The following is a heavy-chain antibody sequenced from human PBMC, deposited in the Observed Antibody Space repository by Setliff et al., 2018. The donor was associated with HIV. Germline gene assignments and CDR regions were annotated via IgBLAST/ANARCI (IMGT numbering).Heavy chain of an antibody. CDR3: ARKKGNCCSDDNCQHWFDP. CDR1: GGSISSYY. CDR2: IYTSGST. J-gene: IGHJ5*02. Sequence: SETLSLTCTVSGGSISSYYWSWIRQPAGKGLEWIGRIYTSGSTYYNPSLKSRVTISVDTSKNQFSLKLSSVTAADTAVYYGARKKGNCCSDDNCQHWFDPWGQGTLVTVSS. D-gene: IGHD2-21*02. V-gene: IGHV4-4*07.